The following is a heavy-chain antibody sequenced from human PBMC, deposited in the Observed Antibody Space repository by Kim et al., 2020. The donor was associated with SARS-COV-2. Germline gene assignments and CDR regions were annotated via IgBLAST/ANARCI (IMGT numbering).Heavy chain of an antibody. CDR2: IKQDGSEK. V-gene: IGHV3-7*03. CDR3: AREVRGVTPVY. CDR1: GFTFSCYW. Sequence: GGSLRLSCAASGFTFSCYWMSWVRQAPGKGLEWVANIKQDGSEKYYVDSVKGRFTISRENAKNSLYLQMNSLRVDDTAVYYCAREVRGVTPVYWGQGTLVTVSS. J-gene: IGHJ4*02. D-gene: IGHD3-10*01.